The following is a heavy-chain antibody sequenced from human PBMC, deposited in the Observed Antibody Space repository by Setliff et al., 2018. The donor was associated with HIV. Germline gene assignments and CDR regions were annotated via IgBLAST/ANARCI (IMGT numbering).Heavy chain of an antibody. J-gene: IGHJ4*02. CDR1: RYTFSSYY. Sequence: ASVMVSCKSSRYTFSSYYLHWMRQAPGQGLEWMAMIDTTGSTFYAQTFQGRITMTRDTSTSAIYMELNGLTSEDTAVYYCARELPGVCYFDDWGQGTLVTVSS. V-gene: IGHV1-46*01. CDR2: IDTTGST. D-gene: IGHD2-21*02. CDR3: ARELPGVCYFDD.